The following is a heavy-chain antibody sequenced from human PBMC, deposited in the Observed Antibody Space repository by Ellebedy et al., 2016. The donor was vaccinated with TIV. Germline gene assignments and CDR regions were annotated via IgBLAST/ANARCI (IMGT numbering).Heavy chain of an antibody. CDR3: ASIRTENDY. Sequence: GESLKISCAASGFTFSSYAMSWVRQAPGKGLEWVSTISGSGDNTYFADSVKGRFTISSDNSKNTLYLQMNSLRAEDTAVYYCASIRTENDYWGQGTLVIVSP. V-gene: IGHV3-23*01. J-gene: IGHJ4*02. CDR1: GFTFSSYA. CDR2: ISGSGDNT. D-gene: IGHD3-10*01.